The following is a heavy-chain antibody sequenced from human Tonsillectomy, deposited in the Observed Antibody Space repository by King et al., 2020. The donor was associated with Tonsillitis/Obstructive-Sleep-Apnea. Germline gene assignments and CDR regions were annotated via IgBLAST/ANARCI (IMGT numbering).Heavy chain of an antibody. D-gene: IGHD3-22*01. V-gene: IGHV4-39*01. CDR1: GGSISSSSYY. J-gene: IGHJ4*02. CDR2: IYYSGST. Sequence: LQLQESGPGLVKPSETLSLTCTVSGGSISSSSYYWGWIRQPPGKGLEWIGSIYYSGSTYYNPSFKSRVTISVDTSKNQFSLKLSSVTAADTAVYYCATDSFGYYLFDYWGQGTLVTVSS. CDR3: ATDSFGYYLFDY.